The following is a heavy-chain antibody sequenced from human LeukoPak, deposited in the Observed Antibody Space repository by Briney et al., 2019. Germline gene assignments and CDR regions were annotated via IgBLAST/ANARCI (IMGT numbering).Heavy chain of an antibody. Sequence: SVKVSCKASGGTFSSYAISWVRQAPGQGLEWMGGIIPIFGTANYAQKFQGRVTITADESTSTAYMELSSPRSEDTAVYYCARVSDYDFWSGALDYWGQGTLVTVSS. CDR2: IIPIFGTA. V-gene: IGHV1-69*13. J-gene: IGHJ4*02. CDR3: ARVSDYDFWSGALDY. CDR1: GGTFSSYA. D-gene: IGHD3-3*01.